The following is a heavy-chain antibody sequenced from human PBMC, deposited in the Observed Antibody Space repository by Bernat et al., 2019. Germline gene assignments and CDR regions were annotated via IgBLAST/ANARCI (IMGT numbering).Heavy chain of an antibody. CDR3: ARDGHSGSLLCKWFDR. Sequence: QVQLVESGGGVVQPGRSLRLSCAGSGFTFSDYTMHWVRQAPGKGLEWVAVMSYDGSNKYYADSVKGRFTISRDNSKNTLFLQMNSLNADDTALYYCARDGHSGSLLCKWFDRWGQGTLVTVSS. CDR2: MSYDGSNK. CDR1: GFTFSDYT. J-gene: IGHJ5*02. D-gene: IGHD1-26*01. V-gene: IGHV3-30-3*01.